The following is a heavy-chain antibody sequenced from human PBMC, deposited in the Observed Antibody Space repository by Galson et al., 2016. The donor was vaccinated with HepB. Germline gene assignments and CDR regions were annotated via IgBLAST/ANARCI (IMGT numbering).Heavy chain of an antibody. J-gene: IGHJ4*02. CDR3: ATSSSYYGTSF. Sequence: SETLSLTCTVSGGSISSSSYYWSWIRQPPGKGLEWIGYIYYSGSTYYKPSLKSRVTISVDTSKNQFSLKLSSVTAADTAVYYCATSSSYYGTSFWGQGTLVTVSS. CDR2: IYYSGST. D-gene: IGHD3-22*01. CDR1: GGSISSSSYY. V-gene: IGHV4-61*01.